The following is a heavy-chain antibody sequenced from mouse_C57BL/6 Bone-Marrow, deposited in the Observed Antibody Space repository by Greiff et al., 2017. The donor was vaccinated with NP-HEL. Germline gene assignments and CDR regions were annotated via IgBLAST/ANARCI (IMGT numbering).Heavy chain of an antibody. Sequence: VQLQQSGPELVKPGASVKISCKASGYTFTDYYMNWVKQSHGKSLEWIGDINPNNGGTSYNQKFKGKATLTVDKSSSTAYMELRSLTSEDSAVYYCARKGRLLGAMDYWGQGTSVTVSS. CDR3: ARKGRLLGAMDY. CDR1: GYTFTDYY. J-gene: IGHJ4*01. D-gene: IGHD3-2*02. CDR2: INPNNGGT. V-gene: IGHV1-26*01.